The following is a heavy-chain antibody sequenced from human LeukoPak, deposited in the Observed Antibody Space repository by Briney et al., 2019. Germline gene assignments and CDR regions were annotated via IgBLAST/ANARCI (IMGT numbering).Heavy chain of an antibody. Sequence: PSETLSLTCTVSGGSISSSGYYWGWIRQPPGKGLEWIASIYYSGSTYYNPSLKSRVTISVDTSKNQFSLKLSSVTAADTAVYYCAREIVVVPDSSGWFDPWGQGTLVTVSS. CDR3: AREIVVVPDSSGWFDP. CDR1: GGSISSSGYY. V-gene: IGHV4-39*02. CDR2: IYYSGST. J-gene: IGHJ5*02. D-gene: IGHD2-2*01.